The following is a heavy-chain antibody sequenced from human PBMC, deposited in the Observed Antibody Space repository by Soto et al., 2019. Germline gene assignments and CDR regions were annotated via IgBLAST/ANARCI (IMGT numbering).Heavy chain of an antibody. D-gene: IGHD6-19*01. CDR1: GFTFSSYG. CDR2: IWYDGSRT. J-gene: IGHJ4*02. V-gene: IGHV3-33*01. CDR3: AREQIGVAGSTYDY. Sequence: GGSLRLSCAASGFTFSSYGTHWVRQAPGKGLEWVAVIWYDGSRTHYAESVKGRFTISRDNSKNTLHLQLNSLRVEDTAVYYCAREQIGVAGSTYDYWGQGTLVTVSS.